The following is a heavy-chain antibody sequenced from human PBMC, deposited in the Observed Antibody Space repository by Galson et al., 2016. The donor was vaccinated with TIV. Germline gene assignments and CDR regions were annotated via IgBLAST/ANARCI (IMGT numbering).Heavy chain of an antibody. J-gene: IGHJ1*01. CDR2: ISYDGGSK. Sequence: SLRLSCAASGFMFSRFGMHWVRQAPGKGLKWVTVISYDGGSKYYADSVKGRFTISRDNSKNTLYLQMNSLSAEDTGVYYCAKEVASGSYPPILGRFGFWGQGTLVTVSS. CDR1: GFMFSRFG. V-gene: IGHV3-30*18. D-gene: IGHD1-26*01. CDR3: AKEVASGSYPPILGRFGF.